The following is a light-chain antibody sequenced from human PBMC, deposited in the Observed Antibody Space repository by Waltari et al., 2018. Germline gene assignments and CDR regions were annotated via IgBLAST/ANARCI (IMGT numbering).Light chain of an antibody. J-gene: IGLJ3*02. CDR3: QSYDGSLSGWV. Sequence: QSVLTQPPSVSGAPGQRVTISCTGSNSNIGANYDVHWYQQLPGTAPKLLIYGITNRPSGVPDRFSGSKSGTSASLAITGLQAEDEADYYCQSYDGSLSGWVFGGGTKLTVL. V-gene: IGLV1-40*01. CDR2: GIT. CDR1: NSNIGANYD.